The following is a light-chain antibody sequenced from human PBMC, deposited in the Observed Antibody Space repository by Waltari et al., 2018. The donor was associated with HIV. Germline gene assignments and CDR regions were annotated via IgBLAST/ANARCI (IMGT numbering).Light chain of an antibody. J-gene: IGKJ2*01. Sequence: DIVMTQSPPTLSVSPGQRVTLSCRASQSISAKVAWYQQRHGQAPRLLIYEVGTRPTGIPARFSGSGSGTEFTLTISSLQSEDFATYFCQQYDSGPRGITFGQGTMLEIK. CDR1: QSISAK. CDR2: EVG. V-gene: IGKV3-15*01. CDR3: QQYDSGPRGIT.